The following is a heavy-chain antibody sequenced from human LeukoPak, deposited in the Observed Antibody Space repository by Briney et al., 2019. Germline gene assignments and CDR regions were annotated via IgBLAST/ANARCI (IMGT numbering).Heavy chain of an antibody. J-gene: IGHJ4*02. D-gene: IGHD5-18*01. Sequence: SVKVSCKDAGGTFSSYAMSWVRQAPGQGLEWMGRIIPIFGTANYAQKFQGRVTITTDESTSTAYMERSSRRSEDTAVYYCARDRGGSYVHYWGQGTLVTVSS. V-gene: IGHV1-69*05. CDR1: GGTFSSYA. CDR3: ARDRGGSYVHY. CDR2: IIPIFGTA.